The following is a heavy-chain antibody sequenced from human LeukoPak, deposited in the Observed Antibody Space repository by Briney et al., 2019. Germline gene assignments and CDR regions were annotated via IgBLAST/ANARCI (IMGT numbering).Heavy chain of an antibody. CDR1: GFTFSSYS. CDR3: ASHSHGDHTYYYYYMDV. J-gene: IGHJ6*03. Sequence: GGSLRLSCAASGFTFSSYSMNWVRQAPGKGLEWVSSISSSSSYIYYADSVKGRFTISRDNAKNSLYLQMNSLRAEDTAVYYCASHSHGDHTYYYYYMDVWGKGTTVTISS. D-gene: IGHD4-17*01. CDR2: ISSSSSYI. V-gene: IGHV3-21*04.